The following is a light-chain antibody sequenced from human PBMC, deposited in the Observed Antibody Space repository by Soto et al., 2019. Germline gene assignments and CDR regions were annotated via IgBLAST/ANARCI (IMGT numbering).Light chain of an antibody. V-gene: IGKV3-11*01. CDR1: QYVGSR. CDR3: HQRQSWPRT. Sequence: EIWLTQSPATLSSSPGETATRSCRASQYVGSRLAWYQHKPGQAPRLLIYYMSKRATGIPARFSGSGSGTDFTLTISSLAPDDFAIYYCHQRQSWPRTFGQGTKVEIK. CDR2: YMS. J-gene: IGKJ1*01.